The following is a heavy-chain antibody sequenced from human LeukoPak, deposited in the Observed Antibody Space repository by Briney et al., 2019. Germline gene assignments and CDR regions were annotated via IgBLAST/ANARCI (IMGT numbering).Heavy chain of an antibody. CDR1: GGSISSYY. J-gene: IGHJ4*02. CDR3: ARVARGWYFDY. D-gene: IGHD6-19*01. CDR2: IYYSGST. V-gene: IGHV4-59*01. Sequence: SETLSLTCTVSGGSISSYYWSWIRQPPGKGLEWIGYIYYSGSTNYNPSLKSRVTISVDTSKNQFSLKLSSVTDADTAVYYCARVARGWYFDYWGQGTLVTVSS.